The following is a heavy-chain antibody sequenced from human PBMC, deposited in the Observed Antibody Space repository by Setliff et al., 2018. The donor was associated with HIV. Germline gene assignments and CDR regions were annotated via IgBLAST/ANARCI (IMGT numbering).Heavy chain of an antibody. Sequence: KPSETLSLTCTVSGGSISSSDYYWGWIRQPPGKGLEWIGHIHYSGSTYCNPSLKSRVTMSVDTSKNQFSLQLSSVTAADTAVYFCSTDSSVYYSFDYWGQGTLVTVSS. CDR2: IHYSGST. CDR3: STDSSVYYSFDY. D-gene: IGHD3-22*01. V-gene: IGHV4-39*02. J-gene: IGHJ4*02. CDR1: GGSISSSDYY.